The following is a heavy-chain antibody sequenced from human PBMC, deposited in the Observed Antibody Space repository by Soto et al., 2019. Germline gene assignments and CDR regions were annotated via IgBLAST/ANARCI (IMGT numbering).Heavy chain of an antibody. V-gene: IGHV3-30*03. Sequence: GGSLRLSCPASGFTFSIYTMHLFIQAPSKGLEWVAVISYEGTKRSYAGSGKGRFTISRDSCKSTRYLQMNSLRAEDTAVYYCATRPPSIAVARCLEYWGKGSLVT. CDR3: ATRPPSIAVARCLEY. J-gene: IGHJ4*02. CDR1: GFTFSIYT. CDR2: ISYEGTKR. D-gene: IGHD6-19*01.